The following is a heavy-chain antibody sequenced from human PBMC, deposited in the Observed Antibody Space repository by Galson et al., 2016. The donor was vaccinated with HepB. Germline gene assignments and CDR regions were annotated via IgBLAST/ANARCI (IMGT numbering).Heavy chain of an antibody. CDR3: AKDPQWTTSSRGAFDV. V-gene: IGHV3-23*01. D-gene: IGHD6-6*01. J-gene: IGHJ3*01. CDR2: ITGRGTST. CDR1: GFSFSSYA. Sequence: SLRLSCAASGFSFSSYAMSWVRQAPGKGLEWVSTITGRGTSTYYADSVEGRFTTSRDNSKSTPYLQMNGLRAEDTAVYYCAKDPQWTTSSRGAFDVWGQGTMLTVFS.